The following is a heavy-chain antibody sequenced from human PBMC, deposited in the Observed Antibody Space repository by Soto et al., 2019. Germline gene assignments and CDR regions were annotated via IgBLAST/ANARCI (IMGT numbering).Heavy chain of an antibody. D-gene: IGHD1-26*01. CDR1: GDSVSSDSVA. Sequence: PSETLSLTCAISGDSVSSDSVAWNWIRQSTSRGLEWLGRTYYRTKWFNDYAVSVMSRITITPDTSRNQFSLQLTSVTPEDTAVYYCATDRGKYIDFFDYWGQGILVTVSS. CDR3: ATDRGKYIDFFDY. J-gene: IGHJ4*02. CDR2: TYYRTKWFN. V-gene: IGHV6-1*01.